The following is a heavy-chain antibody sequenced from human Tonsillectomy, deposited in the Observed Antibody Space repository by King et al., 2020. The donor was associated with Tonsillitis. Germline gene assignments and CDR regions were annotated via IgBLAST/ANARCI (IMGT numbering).Heavy chain of an antibody. J-gene: IGHJ3*02. Sequence: QLVQSGAEVKKPGESLRISCKGSGYSFTSYWISWVRQMPGEGLEWMGMIDPSDSYTNYSPSFQGHVTISADKSINTAYLQWSSLKASDTAMYYCARQGYGYFPAFDIWGQGTMVTVSS. CDR2: IDPSDSYT. CDR1: GYSFTSYW. D-gene: IGHD5-18*01. V-gene: IGHV5-10-1*01. CDR3: ARQGYGYFPAFDI.